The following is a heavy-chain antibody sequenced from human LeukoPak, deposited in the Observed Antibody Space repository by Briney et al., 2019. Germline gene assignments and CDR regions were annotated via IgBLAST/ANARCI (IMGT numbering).Heavy chain of an antibody. CDR1: GYTSTGYY. CDR2: INPNSGGT. Sequence: ASVKVSCKASGYTSTGYYMHWVRQAPGQGLEWMGWINPNSGGTNYAQKFQGRVTMTRDTSISTAYMELSRLRSDDTAVYYCARDRELEAANWFDPWGQGTLVTVSS. D-gene: IGHD1-1*01. V-gene: IGHV1-2*02. J-gene: IGHJ5*02. CDR3: ARDRELEAANWFDP.